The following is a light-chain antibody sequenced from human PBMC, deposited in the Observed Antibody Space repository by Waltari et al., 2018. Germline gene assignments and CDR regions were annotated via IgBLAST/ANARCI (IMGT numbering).Light chain of an antibody. J-gene: IGKJ1*01. CDR1: QSVGSSS. CDR2: RAS. V-gene: IGKV3-20*01. CDR3: QQHGTLPAT. Sequence: EIVLTQSPGTASLSPGERVTLSCRASQSVGSSSLAWYQQKPGQAPRLVIYRASRRATGIPSRFRGSGSGTDFSLTISRLEPEDFAVYYCQQHGTLPATFGQGTKVEIK.